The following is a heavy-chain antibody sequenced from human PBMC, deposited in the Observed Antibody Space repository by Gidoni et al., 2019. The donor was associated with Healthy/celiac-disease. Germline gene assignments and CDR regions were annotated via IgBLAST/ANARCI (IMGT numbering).Heavy chain of an antibody. CDR1: GFTFSSYA. CDR3: AKFGGVVVVAANFDY. D-gene: IGHD2-15*01. V-gene: IGHV3-23*01. CDR2: ISGSGGST. J-gene: IGHJ4*02. Sequence: EVQLLESGGGLVQPGGSLRLSCAASGFTFSSYAMSWVRQAPGKGLEWVSAISGSGGSTCYADSVKGRFTISRDNAKNTLYLQMNSLRAEDTAVYYCAKFGGVVVVAANFDYWGQGTLVTVSS.